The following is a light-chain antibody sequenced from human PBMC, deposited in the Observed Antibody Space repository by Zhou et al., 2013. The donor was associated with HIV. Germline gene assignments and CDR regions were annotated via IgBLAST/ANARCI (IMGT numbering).Light chain of an antibody. CDR1: QTIDNY. CDR2: ASS. CDR3: QQTYSTPWT. Sequence: DIQMTQSPTSLSASVGDRVTITCRPSQTIDNYLNWYQQKVGTAPKSLIYASSNLQSGVPSRFSGSGSGTNFSLTISSLQPEDFATYSCQQTYSTPWTFGQGTKVDIK. V-gene: IGKV1-39*01. J-gene: IGKJ1*01.